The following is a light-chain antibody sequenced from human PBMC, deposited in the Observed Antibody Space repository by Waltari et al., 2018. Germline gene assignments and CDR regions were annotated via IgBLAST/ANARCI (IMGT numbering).Light chain of an antibody. V-gene: IGLV2-14*03. Sequence: QSALTQPASVSGSPGQSITISCTGTSRDVGNYKYVSWYQQNPGKAPKLMIYDVSNRPSGVSYRFSGSKSGNTASLTISGLQAEDEADYYCSSYTSSSSFVFGSGTTVTVL. CDR2: DVS. J-gene: IGLJ1*01. CDR3: SSYTSSSSFV. CDR1: SRDVGNYKY.